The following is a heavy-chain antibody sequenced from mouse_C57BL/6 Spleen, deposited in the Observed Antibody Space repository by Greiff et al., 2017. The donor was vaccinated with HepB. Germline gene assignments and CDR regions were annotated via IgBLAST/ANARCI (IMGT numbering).Heavy chain of an antibody. CDR1: GYAFSSSW. J-gene: IGHJ2*01. D-gene: IGHD6-1*01. Sequence: VKLQQSGPELVKPGASVKISCKASGYAFSSSWMNWVKQRPGKGLEWIGRIYPGDGDTNYNGKFKGKATLTADKSSSPAYMQLSSLTSEDSAVYFCARSQAAHYFDYWGQGTTLTVSS. CDR3: ARSQAAHYFDY. CDR2: IYPGDGDT. V-gene: IGHV1-82*01.